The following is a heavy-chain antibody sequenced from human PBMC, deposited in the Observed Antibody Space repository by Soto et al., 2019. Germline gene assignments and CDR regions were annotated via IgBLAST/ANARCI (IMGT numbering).Heavy chain of an antibody. Sequence: EVQLVESGGGLVQPGGSLRLSCAASGFTFSSYSMNWVRQAPGKGLEWLSYISSSSSTIYYTDSVKGRFTISRDNAKNSLYLHMNSLRDEDTAVYYCARVGWLQSIGYWGQGTLVTVSS. CDR3: ARVGWLQSIGY. D-gene: IGHD4-4*01. CDR2: ISSSSSTI. J-gene: IGHJ4*02. CDR1: GFTFSSYS. V-gene: IGHV3-48*02.